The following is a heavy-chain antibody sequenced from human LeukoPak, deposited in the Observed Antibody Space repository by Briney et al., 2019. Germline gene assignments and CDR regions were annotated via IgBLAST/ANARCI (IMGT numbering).Heavy chain of an antibody. D-gene: IGHD3-16*02. CDR2: IKSKTDGGTT. J-gene: IGHJ5*02. CDR1: GFTFSNAW. Sequence: AGGSLRLSCAASGFTFSNAWMSWVRQAPGKGLEWLGRIKSKTDGGTTDYAAPVKGRFTISRDDSKNTLYLQMNSLKTEDTAVYYCTTDASRAMITFGGVIVTAWGQGTLVTVSS. CDR3: TTDASRAMITFGGVIVTA. V-gene: IGHV3-15*01.